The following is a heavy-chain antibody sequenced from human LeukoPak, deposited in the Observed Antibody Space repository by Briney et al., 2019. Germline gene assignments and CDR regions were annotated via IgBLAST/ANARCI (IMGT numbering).Heavy chain of an antibody. V-gene: IGHV3-66*01. D-gene: IGHD5-18*01. Sequence: GGSLRLSCAASGFIVSNNYMFWVRQAPGKGLEWVSAICSDGRTYYADSVRGRFTISRDISKSTLYLQMSSLRAEDTAVYFCSRVGYTYKTRALWGQGTLVTVSS. CDR3: SRVGYTYKTRAL. J-gene: IGHJ4*02. CDR1: GFIVSNNY. CDR2: ICSDGRT.